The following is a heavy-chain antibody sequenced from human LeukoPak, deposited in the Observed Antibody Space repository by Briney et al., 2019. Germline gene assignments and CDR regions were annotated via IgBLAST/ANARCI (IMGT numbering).Heavy chain of an antibody. D-gene: IGHD5-12*01. CDR1: GFTLSSYW. CDR2: VNSDGTGT. CDR3: IRTLIVATSPYMDV. J-gene: IGHJ6*03. Sequence: PGGSLRLSCAASGFTLSSYWKHGVPQAPGKRLVWVSRVNSDGTGTHYAGSVEGRFTISRDNAKYTVYLQMHSLRAEDTAIYYSIRTLIVATSPYMDVWGKGTTVTVSS. V-gene: IGHV3-74*01.